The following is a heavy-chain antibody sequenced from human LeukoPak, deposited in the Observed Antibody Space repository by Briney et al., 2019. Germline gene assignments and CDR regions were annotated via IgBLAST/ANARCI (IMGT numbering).Heavy chain of an antibody. CDR1: GGSISSGGYY. D-gene: IGHD3-10*01. CDR2: IYYSGST. J-gene: IGHJ5*02. Sequence: PSETLSLTCTVSGGSISSGGYYWSWIRQHPGKGLEWIGYIYYSGSTYYNPSLKSRVTISVDTSKNQFSLKLSSVTAADTAVYYCARDRYYYGSGNYFSRWFDPWGQGTLVTVSS. V-gene: IGHV4-31*03. CDR3: ARDRYYYGSGNYFSRWFDP.